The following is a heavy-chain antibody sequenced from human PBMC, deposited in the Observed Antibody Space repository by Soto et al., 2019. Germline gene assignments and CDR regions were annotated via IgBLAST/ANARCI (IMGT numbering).Heavy chain of an antibody. CDR1: GGSISNYY. CDR3: ARDKITGLFAY. V-gene: IGHV4-59*12. D-gene: IGHD2-8*02. Sequence: SETLSLTCTVSGGSISNYYWSWIRQPPGRGLEWIGHIFYSGSTNYNPALKSRVTISVDTSKNQFSLKLTSVTAADTAVYYCARDKITGLFAYWGQGTLVTVSS. CDR2: IFYSGST. J-gene: IGHJ4*02.